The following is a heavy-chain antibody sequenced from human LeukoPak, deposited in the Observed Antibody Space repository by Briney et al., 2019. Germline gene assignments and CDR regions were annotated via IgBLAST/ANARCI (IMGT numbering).Heavy chain of an antibody. J-gene: IGHJ4*02. Sequence: GASVKVSCKASGYTFTNYGISWVRQAPGQGPEWMGWISSYNGNTIYAQKFQGRVTMTTDTSTSTAYMELRSLRSDDTAVYYCARDRSTVVTPSGDAKFDFWGQGTLVTVSS. CDR2: ISSYNGNT. D-gene: IGHD3-3*01. V-gene: IGHV1-18*01. CDR3: ARDRSTVVTPSGDAKFDF. CDR1: GYTFTNYG.